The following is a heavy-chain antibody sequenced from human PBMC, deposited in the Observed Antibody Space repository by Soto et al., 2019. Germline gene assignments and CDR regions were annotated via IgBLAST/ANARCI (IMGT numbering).Heavy chain of an antibody. D-gene: IGHD1-26*01. V-gene: IGHV3-21*04. CDR2: ISSSSSYT. J-gene: IGHJ4*02. Sequence: GGSLRLSCAASGFTFSSYSMNWVRQAPGKGLEWVSSISSSSSYTNYAESVKGRFTISRDNAKNSLFLQMKSLRAEDTAVYYCATSADSGSYANFDYWGLGTLVTVSS. CDR1: GFTFSSYS. CDR3: ATSADSGSYANFDY.